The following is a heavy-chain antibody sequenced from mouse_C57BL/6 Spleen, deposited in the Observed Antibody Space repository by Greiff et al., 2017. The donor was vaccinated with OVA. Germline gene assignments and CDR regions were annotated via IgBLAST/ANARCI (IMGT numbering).Heavy chain of an antibody. Sequence: VQLQQSGAELVRPGASVKLSCTASGFNIKDDYMHWVKQRPEQGLEWIGWIDPENGDTEYASKFQGKATITADTSSNTAYLQLSSLTSEDTAVYYCTTTTPRSWYFDVWGTGTTVTVSS. CDR2: IDPENGDT. J-gene: IGHJ1*03. CDR1: GFNIKDDY. D-gene: IGHD1-1*01. CDR3: TTTTPRSWYFDV. V-gene: IGHV14-4*01.